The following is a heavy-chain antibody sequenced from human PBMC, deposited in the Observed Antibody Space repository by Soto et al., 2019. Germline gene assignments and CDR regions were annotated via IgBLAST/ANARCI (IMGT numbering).Heavy chain of an antibody. CDR1: GFTFSSYW. V-gene: IGHV3-74*01. D-gene: IGHD3-16*01. Sequence: GGSLRLSCAASGFTFSSYWMHWVRHVAEKGLVWVSRIKSDGSSTNYADSVKGRFTISRDNAKNTLYLQMNSLRAEDTAVYYCAADLPDWGAYAFDYWGQGNLVTVSS. J-gene: IGHJ4*02. CDR2: IKSDGSST. CDR3: AADLPDWGAYAFDY.